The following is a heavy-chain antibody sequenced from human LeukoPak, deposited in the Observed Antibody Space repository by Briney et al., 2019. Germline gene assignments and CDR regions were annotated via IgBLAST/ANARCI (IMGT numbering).Heavy chain of an antibody. Sequence: GGSLRLSCAASGFTFSSYSMNWLRQAPGKGLEGVSYISSSSSTIYYADSVKGRFTISRDNSKNTLYLQMKSLRAEDTAVYYCAKDRWELRGLYYFDYWGQGTLVTVSS. CDR2: ISSSSSTI. J-gene: IGHJ4*02. V-gene: IGHV3-48*01. CDR1: GFTFSSYS. D-gene: IGHD1-26*01. CDR3: AKDRWELRGLYYFDY.